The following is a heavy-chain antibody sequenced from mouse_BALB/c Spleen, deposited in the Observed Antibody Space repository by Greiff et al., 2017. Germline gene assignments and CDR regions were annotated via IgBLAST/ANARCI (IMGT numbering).Heavy chain of an antibody. CDR1: GFTFTDYY. Sequence: EVQRVESGGGLVQPGGSLRLSCATSGFTFTDYYMSWVRQPPGKALEWLGFIRNKANGYTTEYSASVKGRFTISRDNSQSILYLQMNTLRAEDSATYYCARDRDYYGGAMDYWGQGTSVTVSS. CDR3: ARDRDYYGGAMDY. CDR2: IRNKANGYTT. V-gene: IGHV7-3*02. J-gene: IGHJ4*01. D-gene: IGHD1-1*01.